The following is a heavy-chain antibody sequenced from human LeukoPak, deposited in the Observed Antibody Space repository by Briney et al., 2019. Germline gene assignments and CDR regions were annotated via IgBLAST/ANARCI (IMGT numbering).Heavy chain of an antibody. D-gene: IGHD3-22*01. CDR1: GFSIRTFG. J-gene: IGHJ4*02. CDR2: LSAGTESS. Sequence: GGSLRLSCASSGFSIRTFGMTWVRQAAGKGLEWVSTLSAGTESSYYADAVKGRFTVSGDYSKNTLYLLMTNVRTNDSAVYYCEKFYDFDSRGYYSDWGQGTLVAVSS. V-gene: IGHV3-23*01. CDR3: EKFYDFDSRGYYSD.